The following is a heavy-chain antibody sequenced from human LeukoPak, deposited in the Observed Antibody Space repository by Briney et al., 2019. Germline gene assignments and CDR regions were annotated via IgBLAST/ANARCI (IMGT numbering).Heavy chain of an antibody. D-gene: IGHD3-10*01. J-gene: IGHJ4*02. CDR3: ARGRYYYGSADY. CDR1: GGSIPSSNYY. V-gene: IGHV4-39*07. CDR2: IYYSGST. Sequence: SETLSLTCSVSGGSIPSSNYYWGWIRQPPGKGLEWIGSIYYSGSTYYNPSLKSRVTISVDTSKNQFSLKLNSVTAADTAVYYCARGRYYYGSADYWGQGTLVTVSS.